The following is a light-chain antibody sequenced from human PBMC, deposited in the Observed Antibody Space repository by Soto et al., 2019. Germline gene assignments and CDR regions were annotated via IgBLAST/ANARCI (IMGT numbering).Light chain of an antibody. J-gene: IGKJ3*01. Sequence: DIVMTQSPLSLPVTPGEPASISCRSSQSLLHSNGYNYLDWYLQKPGQSPQLLIYLGSNRASGVPDRFSGSGSGTDFTLKISRVEAEDVGVYYCMQALQTPLTFGPGTKVDNK. CDR2: LGS. CDR1: QSLLHSNGYNY. V-gene: IGKV2-28*01. CDR3: MQALQTPLT.